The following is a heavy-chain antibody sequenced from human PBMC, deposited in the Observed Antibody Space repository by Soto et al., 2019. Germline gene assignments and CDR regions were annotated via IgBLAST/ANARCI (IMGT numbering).Heavy chain of an antibody. CDR3: AKRSNTCDN. V-gene: IGHV3-23*01. CDR1: GFTLSGYV. J-gene: IGHJ4*02. Sequence: EVQLLESGGGLVQPGGSLRLSCAASGFTLSGYVMSWVRQAPGKGLEWVSDISGSGDHIFYADSVKGRFTISRDNSKNTLYLQMNSLRAEDTAVYYCAKRSNTCDNWGQGTLVTVSS. CDR2: ISGSGDHI.